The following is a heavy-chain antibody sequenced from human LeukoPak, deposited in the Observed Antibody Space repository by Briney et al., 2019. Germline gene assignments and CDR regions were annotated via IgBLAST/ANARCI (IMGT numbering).Heavy chain of an antibody. Sequence: SETLSLTCTVPGGSVSGGNYYCSWIRQSPGKGLEWIGYIHYSGSTVYNPSLKSRVTMSIDTSKNQFPLNLSSATAADTAVYYCTRTGSTGGYWGQGTLVTVSS. D-gene: IGHD1-7*01. CDR1: GGSVSGGNYY. V-gene: IGHV4-61*01. CDR3: TRTGSTGGY. J-gene: IGHJ4*02. CDR2: IHYSGST.